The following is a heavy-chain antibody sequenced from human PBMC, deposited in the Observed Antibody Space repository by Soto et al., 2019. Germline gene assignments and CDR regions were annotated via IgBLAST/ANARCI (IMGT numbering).Heavy chain of an antibody. CDR1: GFTFSSYD. Sequence: GGSLRLSCAASGFTFSSYDMHWVRQATGKGLEWVSAIGTAGDTYYPGSVKGRFTISRENAKNSLYLQMNSLRAGDTAVYYCAKWVVPAAIDYWGQGTLVTVSS. CDR3: AKWVVPAAIDY. V-gene: IGHV3-13*04. J-gene: IGHJ4*02. CDR2: IGTAGDT. D-gene: IGHD2-2*01.